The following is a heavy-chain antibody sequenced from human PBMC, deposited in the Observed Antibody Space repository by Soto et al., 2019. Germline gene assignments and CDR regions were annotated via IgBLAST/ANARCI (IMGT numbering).Heavy chain of an antibody. CDR2: MNPNSGNT. CDR3: ARGSSGYPNWFDP. Sequence: ASVKFSRKASGYTFTSYYNNWVRQATGQGLEWMGWMNPNSGNTGYAQKFQGRVTMTRNTSISTAYMELSSLRSEDTAVYYCARGSSGYPNWFDPWGQGTLVTVSS. V-gene: IGHV1-8*01. J-gene: IGHJ5*02. CDR1: GYTFTSYY. D-gene: IGHD3-22*01.